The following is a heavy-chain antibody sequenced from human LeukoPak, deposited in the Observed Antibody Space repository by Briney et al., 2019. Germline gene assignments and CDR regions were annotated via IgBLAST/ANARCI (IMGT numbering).Heavy chain of an antibody. Sequence: ASVKVSCKASGYTFTYYYMHWVRQAPGQGLEWVGMINPSSGSTSYAQKFQGRVTMTRGTSTSTVYMELSSLRSEDTALYYCARHSGLYDSSGYYYGFWGQGTLVTVSS. J-gene: IGHJ4*02. CDR2: INPSSGST. D-gene: IGHD3-22*01. CDR3: ARHSGLYDSSGYYYGF. CDR1: GYTFTYYY. V-gene: IGHV1-46*01.